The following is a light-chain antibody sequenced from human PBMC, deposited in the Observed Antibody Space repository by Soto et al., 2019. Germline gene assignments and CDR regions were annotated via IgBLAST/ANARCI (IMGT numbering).Light chain of an antibody. CDR2: GAS. J-gene: IGKJ5*01. CDR1: QSVSSN. CDR3: QQYNNWIT. Sequence: EIVMTQSPATLSVSPGVRATLSCRASQSVSSNLAWYQQKPGQAPRLLIYGASTRATGIPARFSGSGSGTEFTLTISSLQSEDFAVYYCQQYNNWITFGQGTRLEIK. V-gene: IGKV3-15*01.